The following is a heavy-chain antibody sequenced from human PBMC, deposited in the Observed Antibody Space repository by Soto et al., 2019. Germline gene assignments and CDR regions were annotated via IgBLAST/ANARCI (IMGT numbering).Heavy chain of an antibody. CDR1: EGTGRPFG. V-gene: IGHV1-69*01. J-gene: IGHJ5*02. Sequence: VQMAQSGAEVRKPGSSVKVSCKAAEGTGRPFGISWVQQVPEQGLEWMGSIIPLYGTRIYAKRFRGRVTFIADDSTNMVYMELMSLRSDDTAIYYCARDIPTYYDSSYDWSDPWGQGVLVTVSS. D-gene: IGHD3-16*01. CDR3: ARDIPTYYDSSYDWSDP. CDR2: IIPLYGTR.